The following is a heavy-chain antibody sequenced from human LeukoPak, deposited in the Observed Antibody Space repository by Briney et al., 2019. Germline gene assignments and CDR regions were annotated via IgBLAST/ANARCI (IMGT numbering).Heavy chain of an antibody. CDR3: ARGGSTVTTDYYFDY. CDR2: IYSGGST. J-gene: IGHJ4*02. CDR1: GFTVSSNY. V-gene: IGHV3-66*01. D-gene: IGHD4-17*01. Sequence: PGGSLRLSCAASGFTVSSNYMSWVRQAPGKGLEWVSVIYSGGSTYYADSVKGRFTISRDNSKNTLYLQMNSLRAGDTAVYYCARGGSTVTTDYYFDYWGQGTLVTVSS.